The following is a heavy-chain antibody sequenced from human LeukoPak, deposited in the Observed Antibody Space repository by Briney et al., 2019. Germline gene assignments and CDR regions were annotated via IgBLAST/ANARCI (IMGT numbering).Heavy chain of an antibody. CDR1: GGTFSSYG. J-gene: IGHJ6*02. Sequence: SVKVSCKASGGTFSSYGIDWVRQAPGQGLEWMGGIIPIFGTADYAPKFQGRVTITADESTSTAYVELSNLRSEDTAVYYCARVALGRRWLPSSYYYGVDVWGQGTTVTVSS. CDR3: ARVALGRRWLPSSYYYGVDV. V-gene: IGHV1-69*13. CDR2: IIPIFGTA. D-gene: IGHD5-24*01.